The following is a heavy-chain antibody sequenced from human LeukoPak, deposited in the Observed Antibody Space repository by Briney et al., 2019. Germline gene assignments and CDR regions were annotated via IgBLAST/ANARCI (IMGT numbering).Heavy chain of an antibody. CDR2: IYHSGST. CDR1: GYSISSGYY. D-gene: IGHD2-2*01. V-gene: IGHV4-38-2*01. Sequence: SETLSLTCAVSGYSISSGYYWGWIRQPPGKGLEWIGSIYHSGSTYYNPSLKSRVTISVDTSNNQFSLKLRSVTAADTAVYYCARPSLGLPAAFFDYWGQGTLVTVSS. CDR3: ARPSLGLPAAFFDY. J-gene: IGHJ4*02.